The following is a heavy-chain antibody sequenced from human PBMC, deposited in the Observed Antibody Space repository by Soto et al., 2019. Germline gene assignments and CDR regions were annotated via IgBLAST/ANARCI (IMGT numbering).Heavy chain of an antibody. J-gene: IGHJ3*02. V-gene: IGHV1-69*06. CDR1: GGTFSSYA. Sequence: SVKVSCKASGGTFSSYAISWVRQAPGQGLEWMGGIIPIFGTANYAQKFQGRVTITADKSTSTAYMELSSLRSEDTDVYYCASSYWLSKDKGVVPRAFDIWGPGTMVTFSS. CDR3: ASSYWLSKDKGVVPRAFDI. CDR2: IIPIFGTA. D-gene: IGHD3-3*01.